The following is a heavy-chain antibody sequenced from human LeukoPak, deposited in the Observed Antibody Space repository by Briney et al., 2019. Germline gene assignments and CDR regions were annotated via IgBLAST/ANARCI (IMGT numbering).Heavy chain of an antibody. Sequence: GGSLRLSCAASGFTFSSYSMNWVRQAPGKGLEWVSYISSSSSTIYYADSVKGRFTISRDNAKNSLYLQMNSLRAEDTAVYYCASERMARGVDYYYYYYMDVWGKGTTVTVSS. CDR2: ISSSSSTI. J-gene: IGHJ6*03. CDR1: GFTFSSYS. CDR3: ASERMARGVDYYYYYYMDV. D-gene: IGHD3-10*01. V-gene: IGHV3-48*01.